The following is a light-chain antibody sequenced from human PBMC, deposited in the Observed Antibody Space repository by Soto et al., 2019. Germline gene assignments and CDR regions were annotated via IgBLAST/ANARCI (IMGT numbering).Light chain of an antibody. J-gene: IGKJ1*01. V-gene: IGKV1-39*01. CDR3: QQRYSTPRT. Sequence: IQLTQSPSSMSASVGDRVTSTCRASQSISSYLNWYQQKPVQAPKLLIYAASSLQSGVPSRFSGSGSGTDFTLTISSLQPEDFATYYCQQRYSTPRTFGQGTKVEIK. CDR1: QSISSY. CDR2: AAS.